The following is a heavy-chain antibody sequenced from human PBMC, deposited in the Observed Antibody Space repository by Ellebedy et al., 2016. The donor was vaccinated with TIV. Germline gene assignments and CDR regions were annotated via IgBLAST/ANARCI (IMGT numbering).Heavy chain of an antibody. CDR2: IKQDGSDK. Sequence: GESLKISCAASGFTFSYYWMSWVRQAPGKGLEWLANIKQDGSDKNYIDSVKGRFSISRDNSKNSLYLQMDSLTAEDTAVYYCVRGSGDCTSNTYSDIWGQGTLVTVSS. J-gene: IGHJ4*02. CDR1: GFTFSYYW. D-gene: IGHD2-2*03. V-gene: IGHV3-7*03. CDR3: VRGSGDCTSNTYSDI.